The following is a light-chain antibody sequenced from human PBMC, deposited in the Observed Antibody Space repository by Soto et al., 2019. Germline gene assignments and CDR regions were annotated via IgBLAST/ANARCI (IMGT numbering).Light chain of an antibody. J-gene: IGLJ3*02. CDR2: EVS. Sequence: QSALTQPASVSGSPGQSITISCIGASSDINTSRYVSWYQQHPGKAPKLLIYEVSIRPSGVSSRFSGSKSANTASLTISGLQLEDEADYFCSSDVSGYSLGVFGGGTKVTVL. CDR3: SSDVSGYSLGV. CDR1: SSDINTSRY. V-gene: IGLV2-14*01.